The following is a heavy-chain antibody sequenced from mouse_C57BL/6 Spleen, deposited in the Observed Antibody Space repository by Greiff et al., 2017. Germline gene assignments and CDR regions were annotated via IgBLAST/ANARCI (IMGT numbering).Heavy chain of an antibody. D-gene: IGHD1-1*01. V-gene: IGHV1-82*01. CDR2: IYPGDGDT. Sequence: VQLQQSGPELVKPGASVKISCKASGYAFSSSWMNWVKQRPGKGLEWIGRIYPGDGDTNYNGKFKGKATLTADKSSSTAYMQLSSLTSEDSAVYFCAEFITTDWYFDVWGTGTTVTVSS. CDR3: AEFITTDWYFDV. CDR1: GYAFSSSW. J-gene: IGHJ1*03.